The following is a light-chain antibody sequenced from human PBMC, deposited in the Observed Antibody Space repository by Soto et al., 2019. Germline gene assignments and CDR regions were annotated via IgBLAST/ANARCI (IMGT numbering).Light chain of an antibody. CDR3: QQYNNWPRT. V-gene: IGKV3-15*01. J-gene: IGKJ1*01. Sequence: EIVMTQAPATLXVXPXXXXTXXXXXSQXVXSNLAWYQQKPGQAPRLLIYGASTRATGIPDRFSGSGSGTESTLTISSLQSEDFAVYYCQQYNNWPRTFGQGTKVDIK. CDR2: GAS. CDR1: QXVXSN.